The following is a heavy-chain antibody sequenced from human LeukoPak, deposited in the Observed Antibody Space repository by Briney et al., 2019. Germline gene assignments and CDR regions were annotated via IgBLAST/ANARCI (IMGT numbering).Heavy chain of an antibody. CDR3: ARDRKGKTYYDFWSHYYYYMDV. Sequence: GGSLRLSCAASGFTFSNYAMSWVRQAPGKGLEWVSAISGSGGSTYYADSVKGRFTISRDNSKNTLYLQMNSLRAEDTAVYYCARDRKGKTYYDFWSHYYYYMDVWGKGTTVTVSS. V-gene: IGHV3-23*01. J-gene: IGHJ6*03. CDR1: GFTFSNYA. D-gene: IGHD3-3*01. CDR2: ISGSGGST.